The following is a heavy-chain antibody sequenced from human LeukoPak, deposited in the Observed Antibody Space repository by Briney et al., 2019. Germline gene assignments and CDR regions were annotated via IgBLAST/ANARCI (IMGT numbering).Heavy chain of an antibody. D-gene: IGHD3-22*01. J-gene: IGHJ4*02. V-gene: IGHV3-53*01. Sequence: PGGSLRLTCAASGFTVSSTYMSWVRQAPGKGLEWVSVIHSGGNAYYADSLKGQFTISRDNSKNTLYLQMNSLRAEDTAVYYCARVPAGFHYDSSGTWDQGTLVTVSP. CDR3: ARVPAGFHYDSSGT. CDR2: IHSGGNA. CDR1: GFTVSSTY.